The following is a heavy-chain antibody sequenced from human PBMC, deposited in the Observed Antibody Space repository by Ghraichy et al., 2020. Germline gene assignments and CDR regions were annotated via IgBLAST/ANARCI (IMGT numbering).Heavy chain of an antibody. CDR1: GGSISSYY. V-gene: IGHV4-59*01. Sequence: GSLTLTCTVSGGSISSYYWSWIRQPPGKGLEWIGYIYYSGSTNYNPSLKSRVTISVDTSKNQFSLKLSSVTAADTAVYYCARAYGDYFHFDYWGQGTLVTVSS. CDR3: ARAYGDYFHFDY. D-gene: IGHD4-17*01. J-gene: IGHJ4*02. CDR2: IYYSGST.